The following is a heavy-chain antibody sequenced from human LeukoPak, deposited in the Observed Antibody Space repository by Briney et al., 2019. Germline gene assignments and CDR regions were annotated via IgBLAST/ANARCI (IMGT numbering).Heavy chain of an antibody. V-gene: IGHV3-74*01. CDR3: ARASGTDSSGYLQIDY. Sequence: PGGSLRLSCAASGFTFSRSWMHWVRQAPGKGLVWLSRINSDGGETTYADSVKGRFTISRDNAKNTVYLQMNSLRAEDTAMYYCARASGTDSSGYLQIDYWGQGTLVTVSS. D-gene: IGHD3-22*01. J-gene: IGHJ4*02. CDR2: INSDGGET. CDR1: GFTFSRSW.